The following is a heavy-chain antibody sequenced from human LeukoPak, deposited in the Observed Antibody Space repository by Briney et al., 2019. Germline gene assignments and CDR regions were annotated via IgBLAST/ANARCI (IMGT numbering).Heavy chain of an antibody. D-gene: IGHD3-22*01. Sequence: GGSLRLSCAASGFTFINAWMSWVRQAPGKGLEWVGRFKSKTEGGTIDYAAPVKGRFTISRDDSKNTLSLQMNSLKTEDTAVYYCTTEAYYYDSGAIKYFDYWGQGTLVTVSS. J-gene: IGHJ4*02. CDR1: GFTFINAW. V-gene: IGHV3-15*01. CDR2: FKSKTEGGTI. CDR3: TTEAYYYDSGAIKYFDY.